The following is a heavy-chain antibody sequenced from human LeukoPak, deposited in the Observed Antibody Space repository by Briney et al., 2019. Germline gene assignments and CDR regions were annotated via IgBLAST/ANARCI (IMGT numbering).Heavy chain of an antibody. CDR3: ARGPPGGQFDP. CDR1: GGSISSYY. D-gene: IGHD3-10*01. V-gene: IGHV4-59*01. CDR2: IYYSGST. Sequence: SETLSLTCTVSGGSISSYYWTWIRQPPGKGLEWIGYIYYSGSTNYNPSLKSRVTMSVDTSNNQFSLKLSSVTAADTAVYYGARGPPGGQFDPWGQGTLVTVSS. J-gene: IGHJ5*02.